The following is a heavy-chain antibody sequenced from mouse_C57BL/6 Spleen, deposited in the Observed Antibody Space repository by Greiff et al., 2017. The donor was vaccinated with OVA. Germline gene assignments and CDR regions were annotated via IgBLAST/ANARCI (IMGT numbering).Heavy chain of an antibody. CDR2: INYDGSST. CDR1: GFTFSDYY. V-gene: IGHV5-16*01. D-gene: IGHD2-4*01. Sequence: EVKVVESEGGLVQPGSSMKLSCTASGFTFSDYYMAWVRQVPEKGLEWVANINYDGSSTYYLDSLKSRFIISRDNAKNILYLQMSSLKSEDTATYYCAREGDYDRWYFDVWGTGTTVTVSS. CDR3: AREGDYDRWYFDV. J-gene: IGHJ1*03.